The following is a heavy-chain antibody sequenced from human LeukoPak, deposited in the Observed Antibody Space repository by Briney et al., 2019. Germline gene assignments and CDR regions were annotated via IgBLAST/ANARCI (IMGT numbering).Heavy chain of an antibody. Sequence: GGSLRLSCAASGFTFSSYSMNWVRQAPGKGLEWVSSISSSSSYIYYADSVKGRFTISRDNAKNSLYLQMNSLRAEDTAVYYCARDLAYSSSWYGHYYYYGMDAWGQGTTVTVSS. CDR3: ARDLAYSSSWYGHYYYYGMDA. CDR1: GFTFSSYS. D-gene: IGHD6-13*01. V-gene: IGHV3-21*01. J-gene: IGHJ6*02. CDR2: ISSSSSYI.